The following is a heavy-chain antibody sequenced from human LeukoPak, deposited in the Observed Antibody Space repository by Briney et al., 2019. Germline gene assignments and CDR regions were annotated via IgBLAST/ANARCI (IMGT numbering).Heavy chain of an antibody. V-gene: IGHV4-34*01. CDR3: ASPLDYYYYGMDV. CDR1: GGSFSGYY. J-gene: IGHJ6*02. Sequence: PSETLSLTCAVYGGSFSGYYWSWIRQPPGKGLEWIGEINHSGSTNYNPSLKSRVTISVDTSKNQFSLKLSSVTAADTAVYYCASPLDYYYYGMDVWGQGTTVTVFS. CDR2: INHSGST.